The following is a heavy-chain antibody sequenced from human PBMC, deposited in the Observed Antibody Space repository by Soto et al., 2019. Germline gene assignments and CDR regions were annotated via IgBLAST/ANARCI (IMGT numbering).Heavy chain of an antibody. D-gene: IGHD3-10*01. CDR3: ARVVVRGVILGYFDY. CDR1: GYTFTSYY. Sequence: QVQLVQSGAEVKKPGASVKVSCKASGYTFTSYYMHWVRQAPGQGLEWMGIINPSGGSTSYAQKCQGRVTMTRDTSTSTVYMELSSLRSEDTAVYYCARVVVRGVILGYFDYWGQGTLVTVSS. CDR2: INPSGGST. V-gene: IGHV1-46*01. J-gene: IGHJ4*02.